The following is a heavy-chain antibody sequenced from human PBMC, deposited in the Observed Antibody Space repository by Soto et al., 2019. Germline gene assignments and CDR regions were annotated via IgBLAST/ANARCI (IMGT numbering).Heavy chain of an antibody. V-gene: IGHV4-39*01. CDR1: GGSISSSSYY. Sequence: LSLTCTVSGGSISSSSYYWGWIRQPPGKGLEWIGSIYYSGSTYYNPSLKSRVTISVDTSKNQFSLKLSSVTAADTAVYYCARQGRTYIAAAGGVFDCWGQGTLVTVSS. CDR3: ARQGRTYIAAAGGVFDC. J-gene: IGHJ4*02. CDR2: IYYSGST. D-gene: IGHD6-13*01.